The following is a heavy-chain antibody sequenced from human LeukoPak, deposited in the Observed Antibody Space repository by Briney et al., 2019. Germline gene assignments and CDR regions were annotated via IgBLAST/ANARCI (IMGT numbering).Heavy chain of an antibody. CDR3: AKRGEPASFDY. J-gene: IGHJ4*02. CDR1: GFTFSSYG. V-gene: IGHV3-30*18. D-gene: IGHD3-16*01. CDR2: ISYDGSNK. Sequence: GGSLRLSCAASGFTFSSYGMHWVRQAPGKGLEWVAVISYDGSNKYYADSVKGRFTISRDNSKNTLYLQMNSLRAEDTAVYYCAKRGEPASFDYWGQGTLVTVSS.